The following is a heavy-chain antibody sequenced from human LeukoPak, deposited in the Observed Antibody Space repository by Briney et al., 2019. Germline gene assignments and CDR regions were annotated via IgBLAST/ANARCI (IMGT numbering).Heavy chain of an antibody. CDR3: ARMRTMVRGVIYY. J-gene: IGHJ4*02. CDR2: INPNSGGT. D-gene: IGHD3-10*01. V-gene: IGHV1-2*02. Sequence: GASVKVSCKASGYTFTGYYMHWVRQAPGQGLEWMGWINPNSGGTNYAQKFQGRVTMTRDTSISTAYMELSRLRSDDTAAYYCARMRTMVRGVIYYWGQGTLVTVSS. CDR1: GYTFTGYY.